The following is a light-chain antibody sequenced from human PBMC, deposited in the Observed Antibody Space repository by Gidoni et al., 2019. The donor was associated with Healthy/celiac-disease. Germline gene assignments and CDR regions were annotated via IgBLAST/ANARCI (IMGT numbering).Light chain of an antibody. J-gene: IGKJ3*01. CDR2: DAS. CDR1: QDISNS. V-gene: IGKV1-33*01. CDR3: QQYDNLLFT. Sequence: DIQLTQSPSSLSASVGDRVTITCQASQDISNSLNWYQQKPGKAPKLLIYDASKLETVVPSRFSGSGSGTDFTFTISSLQPEDIATYYCQQYDNLLFTFGPGTKVDIK.